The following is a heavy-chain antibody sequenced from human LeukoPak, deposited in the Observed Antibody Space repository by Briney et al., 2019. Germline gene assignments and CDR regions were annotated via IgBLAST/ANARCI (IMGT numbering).Heavy chain of an antibody. CDR2: INPNSGGT. V-gene: IGHV1-2*02. Sequence: GASVKVSCKASGYTFIGYYMRWVRQAPGQGLEWMGWINPNSGGTNYAQKFQGRVTMTRDTSISTAYMELSRLRSDDTAVYYCARVSHSSGWYEGYYFDYWGQGTLVTVSS. CDR1: GYTFIGYY. CDR3: ARVSHSSGWYEGYYFDY. J-gene: IGHJ4*02. D-gene: IGHD6-19*01.